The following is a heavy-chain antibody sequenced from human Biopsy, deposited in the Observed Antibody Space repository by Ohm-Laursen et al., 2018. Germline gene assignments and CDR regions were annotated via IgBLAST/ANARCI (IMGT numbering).Heavy chain of an antibody. Sequence: SLRLSCAASGFTFSSYAMNWVRQAPGRGLEWVSGITGSGDGAYYADSMRGRFTIARDNSRNTLYLQMNSLRVEDTAVYYCARGPSGVATIGRGQGTLVTVSS. J-gene: IGHJ4*02. CDR3: ARGPSGVATIG. D-gene: IGHD5-24*01. CDR1: GFTFSSYA. V-gene: IGHV3-23*01. CDR2: ITGSGDGA.